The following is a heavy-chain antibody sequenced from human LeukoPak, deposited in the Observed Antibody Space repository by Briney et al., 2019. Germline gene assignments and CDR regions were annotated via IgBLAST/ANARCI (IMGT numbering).Heavy chain of an antibody. V-gene: IGHV3-23*01. CDR3: ASLPPYYDFWSGYFTDYYYYGMDV. CDR1: GFTFSSYA. Sequence: GGSLRLSCAASGFTFSSYAMSWVRQAPGKGLEWVSAISGSGGSTYYADSVKGRFTISRDNSKNTLYLQMNSLRAEDTAVYYCASLPPYYDFWSGYFTDYYYYGMDVWGQGTTVTVSS. J-gene: IGHJ6*02. D-gene: IGHD3-3*01. CDR2: ISGSGGST.